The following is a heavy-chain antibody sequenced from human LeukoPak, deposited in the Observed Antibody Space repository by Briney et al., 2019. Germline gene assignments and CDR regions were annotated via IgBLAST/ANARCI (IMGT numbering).Heavy chain of an antibody. V-gene: IGHV3-23*01. CDR1: GFTFSSYA. D-gene: IGHD6-19*01. Sequence: GGSLRLSCAASGFTFSSYAMSWVRQAPGKGLEWVSAISGSGGSTYYADSVKGRFTISRDNAKNSLYLQMNSLRAEDTAVYYCASDSVAVAGNSDYWGQGTLVTVSS. CDR3: ASDSVAVAGNSDY. J-gene: IGHJ4*02. CDR2: ISGSGGST.